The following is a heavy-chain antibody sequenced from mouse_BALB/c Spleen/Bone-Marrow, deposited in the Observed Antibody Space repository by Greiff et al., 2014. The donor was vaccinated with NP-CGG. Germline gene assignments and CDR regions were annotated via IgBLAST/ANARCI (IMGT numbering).Heavy chain of an antibody. J-gene: IGHJ3*01. CDR1: GYTFTEYT. CDR2: INPNNGGT. D-gene: IGHD2-2*01. Sequence: VQLQQSGPEVVRPGASVKISCKTSGYTFTEYTMHWVKQSHGKSLEWIGGINPNNGGTTYNQKFKGKATLTVDKSSSTAYMELRSLTSEDSAVYYCARSYGYERSWFAYWGQGTLVTVSA. CDR3: ARSYGYERSWFAY. V-gene: IGHV1-18*01.